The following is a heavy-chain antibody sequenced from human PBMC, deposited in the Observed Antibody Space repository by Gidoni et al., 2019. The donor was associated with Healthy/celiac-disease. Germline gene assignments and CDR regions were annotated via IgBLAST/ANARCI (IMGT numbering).Heavy chain of an antibody. V-gene: IGHV7-4-1*02. CDR2: INTNTGNP. CDR3: ARTPPYYGSGSRKGMDV. J-gene: IGHJ6*02. D-gene: IGHD3-10*01. CDR1: GYTFTSYA. Sequence: QVQLVQSGSEWKKQGAAVKVSCKAAGYTFTSYAMNWVRQAPGQGLEWMGWINTNTGNPTYAQGFTGRFVFSLDTSVSTAYLQISSLKAEDPAVYYCARTPPYYGSGSRKGMDVWGQGTTVTVSS.